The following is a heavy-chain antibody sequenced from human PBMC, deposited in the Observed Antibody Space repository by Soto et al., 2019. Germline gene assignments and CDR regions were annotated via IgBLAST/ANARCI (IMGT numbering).Heavy chain of an antibody. D-gene: IGHD3-10*01. V-gene: IGHV1-3*01. CDR1: GYTFTSYA. J-gene: IGHJ5*02. CDR2: INAGNGNT. CDR3: ARTEVVRGVIITQMGFDP. Sequence: QVQLVQSGAEVKKPGASVKVSCKASGYTFTSYAMHWVRQAPGQRLESMGWINAGNGNTKYSQKFQGRVTITRDTSASTAYMELSSLRSEDTAVYYCARTEVVRGVIITQMGFDPWGQGTLVTVSS.